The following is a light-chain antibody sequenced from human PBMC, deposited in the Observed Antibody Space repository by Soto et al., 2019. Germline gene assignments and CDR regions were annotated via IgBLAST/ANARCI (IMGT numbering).Light chain of an antibody. CDR1: QGISKW. CDR2: AVS. J-gene: IGKJ4*01. CDR3: QQAQSFPLT. V-gene: IGKV1-12*01. Sequence: DIQLTQSPPSVSASVGDRVTITCRASQGISKWLAWYQQRPGRAPKLLIYAVSSFYYEVPSRFSGSGSGTDFTLTISSLQPEDIATYYCQQAQSFPLTFGGGTRVEIK.